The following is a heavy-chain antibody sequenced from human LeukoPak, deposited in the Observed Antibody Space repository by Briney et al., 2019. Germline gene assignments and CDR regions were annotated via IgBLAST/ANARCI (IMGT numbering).Heavy chain of an antibody. Sequence: PGGSLRLSCAASGFTFSSYAMSWVRQAPGKGLEWVSYISSRGSTINYADSVKGRFAISRDNAKNSLYLQMNSLRAEDTAVYYCARADCSGGTCYQTSYYYYGMDVWGQGTTVTVSS. D-gene: IGHD2-15*01. J-gene: IGHJ6*02. V-gene: IGHV3-48*03. CDR1: GFTFSSYA. CDR3: ARADCSGGTCYQTSYYYYGMDV. CDR2: ISSRGSTI.